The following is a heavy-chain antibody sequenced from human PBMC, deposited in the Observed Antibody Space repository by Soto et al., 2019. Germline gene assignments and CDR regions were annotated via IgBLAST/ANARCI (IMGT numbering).Heavy chain of an antibody. CDR1: GGSIGSHVYY. J-gene: IGHJ5*02. D-gene: IGHD7-27*01. CDR2: IFHTGST. Sequence: QVQLQESGPGLVEPSETLSLTCNVSGGSIGSHVYYWSWIRQFPGKGLEWIGYIFHTGSTYYNPSLKSRVTMSIDTSKNQFSLQLNSVTAADTARYFCANMWGLKIDPWGPGTLVTVSA. CDR3: ANMWGLKIDP. V-gene: IGHV4-31*03.